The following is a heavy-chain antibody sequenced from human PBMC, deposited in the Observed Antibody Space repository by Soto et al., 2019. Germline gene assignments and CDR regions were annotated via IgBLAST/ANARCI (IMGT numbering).Heavy chain of an antibody. Sequence: GGSLRLSCAASGFTFSSYAMSWVRQAPGKGLEWVSAISGSGGSTYYADSVKGRFTISRDNSKNTLYLQMNSLRAEDTAVYYCAKDYGEKGTPNALFDDYWGQGTLVTVSS. D-gene: IGHD1-7*01. CDR3: AKDYGEKGTPNALFDDY. J-gene: IGHJ4*02. CDR1: GFTFSSYA. CDR2: ISGSGGST. V-gene: IGHV3-23*01.